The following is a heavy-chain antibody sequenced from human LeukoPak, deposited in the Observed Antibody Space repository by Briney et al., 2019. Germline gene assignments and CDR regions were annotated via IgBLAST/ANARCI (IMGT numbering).Heavy chain of an antibody. Sequence: SETLSLTCTVSGCSISSYYWSLIRQPPGKGLKWIGYIYYSGRTNYNPSLKSRVTISVDTSKNQFSLKLSCVTAADTAVYYCARTNLHYDFWSGYAMPGDYYYGMDVWGQRTTVTVSS. CDR3: ARTNLHYDFWSGYAMPGDYYYGMDV. CDR1: GCSISSYY. J-gene: IGHJ6*02. V-gene: IGHV4-59*01. CDR2: IYYSGRT. D-gene: IGHD3-3*01.